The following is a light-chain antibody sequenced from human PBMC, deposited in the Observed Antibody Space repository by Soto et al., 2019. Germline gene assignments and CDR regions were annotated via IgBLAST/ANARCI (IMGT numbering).Light chain of an antibody. CDR1: DSNIGAGYL. J-gene: IGLJ3*02. V-gene: IGLV1-40*01. CDR2: ADN. CDR3: CSHAGSYTWV. Sequence: QSVLTQPPSVSGAPGQRVAISCTGSDSNIGAGYLVHWYQQFPGTTPKVLIYADNIRPSGVPDRFSGSRSDTSASLASSGLPAEYEAYYYCCSHAGSYTWVFGGGTKLTVL.